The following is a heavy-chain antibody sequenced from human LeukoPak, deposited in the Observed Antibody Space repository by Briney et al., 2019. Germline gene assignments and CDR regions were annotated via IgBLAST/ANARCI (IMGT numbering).Heavy chain of an antibody. CDR3: AREIAVGYYYYYYYMDV. J-gene: IGHJ6*03. CDR1: GYTFTSYG. Sequence: ASVKVSCKASGYTFTSYGISWVRQAPGQGLEWMGWISAYNGNTNYAQKLQGRVTMTTDTSTSTAYMELRSLRSDDTAVYYCAREIAVGYYYYYYYMDVWGKGTTVTISS. V-gene: IGHV1-18*01. CDR2: ISAYNGNT. D-gene: IGHD6-19*01.